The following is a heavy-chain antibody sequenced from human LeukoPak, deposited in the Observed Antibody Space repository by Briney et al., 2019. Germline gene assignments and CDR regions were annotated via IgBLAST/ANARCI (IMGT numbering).Heavy chain of an antibody. CDR1: GGSISSSSYY. CDR3: ARTPKANPANSGYDF. Sequence: PSETLSLTCTVSGGSISSSSYYWGWIRQPPGKGLEWIGSIYYSGSTYYNPSLKSRVTISVDTSKNQFSLKLSSVTAADTAVYYCARTPKANPANSGYDFWGQGTLVTVSS. D-gene: IGHD5-12*01. J-gene: IGHJ4*02. V-gene: IGHV4-39*07. CDR2: IYYSGST.